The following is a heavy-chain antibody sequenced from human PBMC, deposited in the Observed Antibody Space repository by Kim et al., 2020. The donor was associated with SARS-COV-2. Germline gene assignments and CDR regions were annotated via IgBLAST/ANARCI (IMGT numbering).Heavy chain of an antibody. J-gene: IGHJ3*02. V-gene: IGHV3-33*01. CDR3: ARDIRDTYAFDI. D-gene: IGHD3-10*01. Sequence: YYADSVKGRFTISRDNSKNTLYLQMNSLRAEDTAVYYCARDIRDTYAFDIWGQGTMVTVSS.